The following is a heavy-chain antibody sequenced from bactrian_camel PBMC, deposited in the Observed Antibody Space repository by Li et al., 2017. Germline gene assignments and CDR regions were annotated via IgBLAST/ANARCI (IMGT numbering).Heavy chain of an antibody. CDR2: IDSVNMPR. CDR1: ADAMEGSC. D-gene: IGHD5*01. CDR3: AASGVPGFVAGGAICPYNY. Sequence: HVQLVESGGGSVQAGGSLTLTCTASADAMEGSCMGWFRRAPGKKREEVANIDSVNMPRTQLRSVKGRFTIRRDFTNNTLYLQMNNLKPEDTAMYYCAASGVPGFVAGGAICPYNYWGQGTQVTVS. J-gene: IGHJ4*01. V-gene: IGHV3-2*01.